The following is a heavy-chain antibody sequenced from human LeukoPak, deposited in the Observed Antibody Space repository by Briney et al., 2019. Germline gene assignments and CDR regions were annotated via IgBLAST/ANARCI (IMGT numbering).Heavy chain of an antibody. CDR3: ARLVGNSPDY. CDR1: GDSVSSNSAA. CDR2: TYYRSKWKA. V-gene: IGHV6-1*01. J-gene: IGHJ4*02. D-gene: IGHD2/OR15-2a*01. Sequence: SQTLSLTCAISGDSVSSNSAAWNWIRQSPSRGLEWLGRTYYRSKWKADYAVSLRGRINISPDTSKNQFSLQLNSVGPEDTAVYYCARLVGNSPDYWGQGALVTVSS.